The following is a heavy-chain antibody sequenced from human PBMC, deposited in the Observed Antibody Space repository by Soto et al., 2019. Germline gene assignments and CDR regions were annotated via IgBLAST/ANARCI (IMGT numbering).Heavy chain of an antibody. J-gene: IGHJ4*02. CDR3: ARERTGATMTS. CDR2: MNPNSGST. Sequence: ASVKVSCKASGCSFTSYDINWVRQATGQGLEWMGWMNPNSGSTDYAQRFQGRVTMTRNTSISTAYMELSSLRSEDTAVYYCARERTGATMTSWGKGTLVTVSS. CDR1: GCSFTSYD. V-gene: IGHV1-8*01. D-gene: IGHD1-26*01.